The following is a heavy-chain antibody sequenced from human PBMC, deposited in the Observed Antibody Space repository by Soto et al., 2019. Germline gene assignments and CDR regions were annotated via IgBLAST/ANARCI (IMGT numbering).Heavy chain of an antibody. V-gene: IGHV4-39*02. CDR1: GGSVSTVSYY. D-gene: IGHD1-1*01. J-gene: IGHJ4*02. CDR2: LSYSGST. Sequence: SETLSLTCTVSGGSVSTVSYYWGWIRQPPGKGLEWIGSLSYSGSTYYNPSLKSRVSISVDTSKNQFSVRLSSVTAADTAVYYCAREKDPPADAYNFAYWGQGTLVTVSS. CDR3: AREKDPPADAYNFAY.